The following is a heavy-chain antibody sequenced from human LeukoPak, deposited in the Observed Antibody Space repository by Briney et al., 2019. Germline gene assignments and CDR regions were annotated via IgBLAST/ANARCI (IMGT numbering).Heavy chain of an antibody. Sequence: GGSLRLSCAASGFTFNYYWLTWVRQAPGKGLEWVSSISSSSSYIYYADSVKGRFTISRDNAKNSLYLQMNSLRAEDTAVYYCARDEYSSGWYSRVNGAFDIWGQGTMVTVSS. CDR2: ISSSSSYI. CDR3: ARDEYSSGWYSRVNGAFDI. CDR1: GFTFNYYW. V-gene: IGHV3-21*01. J-gene: IGHJ3*02. D-gene: IGHD6-19*01.